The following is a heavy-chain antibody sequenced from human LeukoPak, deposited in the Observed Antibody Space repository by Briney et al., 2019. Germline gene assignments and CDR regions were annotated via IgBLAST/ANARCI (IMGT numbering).Heavy chain of an antibody. CDR3: ARASSRPYSSSWYSDY. D-gene: IGHD6-13*01. CDR1: GFTFSSYW. J-gene: IGHJ4*02. V-gene: IGHV3-7*01. Sequence: GGSLRLSCAASGFTFSSYWMNWVRQAPGKGLEWVANIKQDGSEKYYVDSVKGRFTISRDNAKNSLYLQMNSLRAEDTAVYYCARASSRPYSSSWYSDYWGQGTLVTVSS. CDR2: IKQDGSEK.